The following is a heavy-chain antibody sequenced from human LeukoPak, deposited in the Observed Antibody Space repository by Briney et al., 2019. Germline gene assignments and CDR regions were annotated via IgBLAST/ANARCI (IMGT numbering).Heavy chain of an antibody. CDR2: IKSKTDGGTA. J-gene: IGHJ4*02. CDR1: GFTLSNVW. CDR3: TTDHGDY. V-gene: IGHV3-15*01. Sequence: GGSLRLSCAASGFTLSNVWMSWVRQAPGKGLEWIGRIKSKTDGGTADYAAPVKGRLTISRDDSRNTLYLQLNSLQTEDTAVYYCTTDHGDYWGQGTLVTVSS.